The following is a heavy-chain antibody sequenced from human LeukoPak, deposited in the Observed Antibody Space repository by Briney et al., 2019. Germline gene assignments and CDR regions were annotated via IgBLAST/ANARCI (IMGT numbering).Heavy chain of an antibody. J-gene: IGHJ5*02. CDR3: ARDLWAQGVHTS. V-gene: IGHV4-59*01. D-gene: IGHD1-1*01. Sequence: SETLSLTCTVSGGSISSYYWSWIRQPPGKGLEWIGYIYYSGSTNYNPSLKSRVTISVDTSKNQFSLKPSSVTAADTAVYYCARDLWAQGVHTSWGQGTLVTVSS. CDR1: GGSISSYY. CDR2: IYYSGST.